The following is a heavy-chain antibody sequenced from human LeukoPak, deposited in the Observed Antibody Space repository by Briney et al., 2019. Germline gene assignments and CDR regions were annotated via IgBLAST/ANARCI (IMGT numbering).Heavy chain of an antibody. Sequence: GGSLRLSCAASGFTVSSNYMSWVRQAPGKGLEWVSVIYSGGSTYYADSVKGRFTISRDNSKNTLYLQMNSLRAEDTAVYYCESSGYPTYYFDYWGQGTLVTVSS. J-gene: IGHJ4*02. CDR2: IYSGGST. CDR3: ESSGYPTYYFDY. D-gene: IGHD3-22*01. CDR1: GFTVSSNY. V-gene: IGHV3-53*01.